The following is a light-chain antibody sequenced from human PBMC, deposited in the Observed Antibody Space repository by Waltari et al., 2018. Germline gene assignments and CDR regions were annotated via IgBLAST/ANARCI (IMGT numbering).Light chain of an antibody. CDR2: GGS. J-gene: IGLJ2*01. Sequence: QSALTQPTSVSGSPGQSITISCTGSSSDGGSDKFLSWYQQHPGKAPQLMIFGGSQRPSGVSNRLSGPKSGNTASLTISGLRAEDEADYYCCSYAGSSPHVIFGGGTKLTVL. CDR3: CSYAGSSPHVI. CDR1: SSDGGSDKF. V-gene: IGLV2-23*01.